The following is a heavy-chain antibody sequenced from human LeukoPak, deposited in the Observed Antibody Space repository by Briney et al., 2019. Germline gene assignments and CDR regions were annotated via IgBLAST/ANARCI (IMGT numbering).Heavy chain of an antibody. D-gene: IGHD3-22*01. Sequence: SETLSLTCTVSGGSISSYYWSWIRQPPGKGLEWIGSIYYSGSTYYNPSLKSRVTISVDTSKNQFSLKLSSVTAADTAVYYCARDDRARYYYDSSGYYQTPLNDYWGQGTLVTVSS. J-gene: IGHJ4*02. CDR2: IYYSGST. CDR3: ARDDRARYYYDSSGYYQTPLNDY. V-gene: IGHV4-59*12. CDR1: GGSISSYY.